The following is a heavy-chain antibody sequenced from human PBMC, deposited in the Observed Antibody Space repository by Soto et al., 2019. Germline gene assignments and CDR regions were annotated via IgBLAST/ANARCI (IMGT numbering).Heavy chain of an antibody. CDR2: IYYSGST. V-gene: IGHV4-31*03. J-gene: IGHJ5*02. CDR1: GGSINSGGYY. CDR3: AREGSSPFNWFDP. Sequence: QVQLQESGPGLVKPSQTLSLTCTVSGGSINSGGYYWSWIRQHPGKGLEWIGYIYYSGSTYYNPSLKSRVTISVDTSKNQFSLKLSSVTAADTAVYYCAREGSSPFNWFDPWGQGTLVTVSS. D-gene: IGHD6-6*01.